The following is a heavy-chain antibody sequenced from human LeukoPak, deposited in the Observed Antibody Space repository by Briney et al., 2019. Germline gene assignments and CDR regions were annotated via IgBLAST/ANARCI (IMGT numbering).Heavy chain of an antibody. CDR2: ISSSGSTI. Sequence: GGSLRLSCAASGFTFSSYEMNWVRQAPGKGLEWVSYISSSGSTIYYADSVKGRFTISRDNAKNSLYLQMNSLRAEDTAVYYCARVPHVLRCFDWLPDGVFDYWGQGTLVTVSS. CDR1: GFTFSSYE. J-gene: IGHJ4*02. D-gene: IGHD3-9*01. CDR3: ARVPHVLRCFDWLPDGVFDY. V-gene: IGHV3-48*03.